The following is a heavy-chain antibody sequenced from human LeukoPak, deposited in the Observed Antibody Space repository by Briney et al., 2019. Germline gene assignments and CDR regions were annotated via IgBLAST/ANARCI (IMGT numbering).Heavy chain of an antibody. D-gene: IGHD3-9*01. J-gene: IGHJ6*03. Sequence: SETLSLTCTVSGGSISSSSYYWGWIRQPPGKGLEWIGSIYYSGSTYYNPSLKSRVTISVDTSKNQFSLKLSSVTAADTAVYYCARSGARLRYFDWLLIPVPYMDVWGKGTTVTISS. V-gene: IGHV4-39*01. CDR3: ARSGARLRYFDWLLIPVPYMDV. CDR1: GGSISSSSYY. CDR2: IYYSGST.